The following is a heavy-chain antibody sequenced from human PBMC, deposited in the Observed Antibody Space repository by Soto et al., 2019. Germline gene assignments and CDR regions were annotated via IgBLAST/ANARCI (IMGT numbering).Heavy chain of an antibody. CDR2: ISYDGSNK. J-gene: IGHJ6*02. CDR3: ARDRRRGKAMVLPVGMEV. D-gene: IGHD5-18*01. V-gene: IGHV3-30-3*01. Sequence: QVQLVESGGGVVQPGRSLRLSCAASGFTFSSYAMHWVRQAPGKGLEWVAVISYDGSNKYYADSVKGRFTISRDNSKNTLYLQMNSLRAEDTAVCYCARDRRRGKAMVLPVGMEVWGQGTTVTVSS. CDR1: GFTFSSYA.